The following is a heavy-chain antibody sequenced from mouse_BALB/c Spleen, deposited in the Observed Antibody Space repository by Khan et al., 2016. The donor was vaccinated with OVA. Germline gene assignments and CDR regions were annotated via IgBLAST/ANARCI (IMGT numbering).Heavy chain of an antibody. CDR1: GYSITSGYF. J-gene: IGHJ3*01. V-gene: IGHV3-6*02. Sequence: VQLKQSGPGLVKPSQSLSLTCSVTGYSITSGYFWNWIRQFPGNKLEWMGYIRYDGDSNYNPSLKNRISITRDTSKNQFFLRLNSVTPEDTATXYYARGGSSGPAWFTSWGQGTLLTVSA. CDR3: ARGGSSGPAWFTS. CDR2: IRYDGDS. D-gene: IGHD3-1*01.